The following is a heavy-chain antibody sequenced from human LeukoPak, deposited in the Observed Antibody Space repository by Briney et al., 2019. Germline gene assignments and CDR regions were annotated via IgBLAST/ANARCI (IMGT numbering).Heavy chain of an antibody. CDR2: ISGSGGST. Sequence: DPRGSLRLSCAASGFTFSSYAMSWVRQAPGKGLEWVSAISGSGGSTYYADSVKGRFTISRDNSKNTLYLQMNSLRAEDTAVYYCAKDRVSFGRNLGVQLPDYWGQGTLVTVSS. CDR3: AKDRVSFGRNLGVQLPDY. V-gene: IGHV3-23*01. J-gene: IGHJ4*02. CDR1: GFTFSSYA. D-gene: IGHD3-10*01.